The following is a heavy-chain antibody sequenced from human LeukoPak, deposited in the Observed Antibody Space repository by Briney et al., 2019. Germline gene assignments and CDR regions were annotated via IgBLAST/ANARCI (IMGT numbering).Heavy chain of an antibody. V-gene: IGHV4-34*01. J-gene: IGHJ6*03. CDR3: ARRYCSSTSCSNYYYYYMDV. CDR1: GGSFSGYY. D-gene: IGHD2-2*01. Sequence: SETLSLTCAVCGGSFSGYYWSWIRQPPGKGLEWIGEINHSGSTNYNPSLKSRVTISVDTSKNQFSLKLSSVTAADTAAYYCARRYCSSTSCSNYYYYYMDVWGRGTTVTISS. CDR2: INHSGST.